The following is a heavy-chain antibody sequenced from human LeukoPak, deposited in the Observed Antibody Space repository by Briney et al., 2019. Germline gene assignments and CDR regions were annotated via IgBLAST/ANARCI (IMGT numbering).Heavy chain of an antibody. J-gene: IGHJ6*03. Sequence: GASVKVSCKASGYTFTSYGISWVRQAPGQGLEWIGWISAYNGNTNYAQKLQGRVTMTTDTSTSTAYMELRSLRSDDTAVYYCARGNSYGRYYYYYYMDVWGKGTTVTVSS. D-gene: IGHD5-18*01. V-gene: IGHV1-18*01. CDR2: ISAYNGNT. CDR3: ARGNSYGRYYYYYYMDV. CDR1: GYTFTSYG.